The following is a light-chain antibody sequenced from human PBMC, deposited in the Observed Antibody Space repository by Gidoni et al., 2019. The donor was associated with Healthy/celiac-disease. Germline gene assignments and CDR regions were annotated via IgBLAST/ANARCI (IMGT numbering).Light chain of an antibody. J-gene: IGLJ2*01. V-gene: IGLV2-8*01. Sequence: QSALPQPPSASGSPGQSVPISCTGTSSDVGGYNYVSWYQHHPGKAPKLMIYEVSKRPSGVPDRFSGSKAGNTASLTGSGRQAEDEADYYCSSDAGSNNLVFGGGTKLTVL. CDR1: SSDVGGYNY. CDR3: SSDAGSNNLV. CDR2: EVS.